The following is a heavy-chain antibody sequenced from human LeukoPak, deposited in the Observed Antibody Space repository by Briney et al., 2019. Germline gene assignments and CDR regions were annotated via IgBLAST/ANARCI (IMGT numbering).Heavy chain of an antibody. J-gene: IGHJ4*02. CDR2: ILSDGTSE. CDR1: GFTFSSYG. CDR3: VRGSGWNY. Sequence: GESLKISCAASGFTFSSYGMHWVRQAPGKGLEWVAVILSDGTSEYYADSVKGRFTISRDNSKSTLYLQMNSLRAGDTAVYYCVRGSGWNYWGQGTLVTVSS. V-gene: IGHV3-33*01. D-gene: IGHD6-19*01.